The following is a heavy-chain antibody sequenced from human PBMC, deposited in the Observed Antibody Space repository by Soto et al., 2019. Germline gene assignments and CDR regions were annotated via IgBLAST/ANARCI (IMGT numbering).Heavy chain of an antibody. V-gene: IGHV1-8*01. J-gene: IGHJ5*02. CDR3: ARGANLNYDFWSGYFP. CDR1: GYTFTSYD. Sequence: ASVKVSCKASGYTFTSYDINWVRQATGQGLEWMGWMNPNSGNTGYAQKFQGRVTMTRNTSISTAYMELSSLRSEDTAVYYCARGANLNYDFWSGYFPWGQGTLVTVS. D-gene: IGHD3-3*01. CDR2: MNPNSGNT.